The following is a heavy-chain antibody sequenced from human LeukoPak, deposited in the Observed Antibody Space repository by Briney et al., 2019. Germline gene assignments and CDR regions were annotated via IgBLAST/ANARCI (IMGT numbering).Heavy chain of an antibody. D-gene: IGHD2-21*02. Sequence: GGSLRLSCAASGFTFSNCALIWVRQAPGKGLKWVSAISGSGGSTYYADSVKGRFTISRDNSKNTLYLQMNSLRAEDTAVYYCAKDCIGGGDCQNNWFDPWGQGTLVTVSS. CDR3: AKDCIGGGDCQNNWFDP. J-gene: IGHJ5*02. CDR2: ISGSGGST. CDR1: GFTFSNCA. V-gene: IGHV3-23*01.